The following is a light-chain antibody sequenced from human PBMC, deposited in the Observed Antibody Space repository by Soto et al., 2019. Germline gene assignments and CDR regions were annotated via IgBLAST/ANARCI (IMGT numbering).Light chain of an antibody. J-gene: IGLJ2*01. CDR1: TDDIGFYDY. Sequence: QSALTQPRSVSGSPGQSVTISCTGTTDDIGFYDYVSWYQQYPGRAPKLIIYDLTKRPSGLPDRFSGSKSGNTASLTISGLRSEDEADDYCSSPTGRFTAVTLGGGTKLTVL. CDR3: SSPTGRFTAVT. CDR2: DLT. V-gene: IGLV2-11*01.